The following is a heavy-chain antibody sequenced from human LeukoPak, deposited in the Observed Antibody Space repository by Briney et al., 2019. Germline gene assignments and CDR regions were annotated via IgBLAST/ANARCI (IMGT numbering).Heavy chain of an antibody. CDR3: ARGITIFGVVIPGAEYFQH. CDR1: GGSISSSSYY. D-gene: IGHD3-3*01. Sequence: SETLSLTCTVSGGSISSSSYYWGWIRQPPGKGLEWIGSIYYSGSTYYNPSLKSRVTISVDTSKNQFSLKLSSVTAADTAVYYCARGITIFGVVIPGAEYFQHWGQGTLVTVSS. J-gene: IGHJ1*01. CDR2: IYYSGST. V-gene: IGHV4-39*07.